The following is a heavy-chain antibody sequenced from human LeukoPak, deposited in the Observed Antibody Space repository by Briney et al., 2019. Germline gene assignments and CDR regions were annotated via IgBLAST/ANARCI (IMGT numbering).Heavy chain of an antibody. CDR3: ARSAYSYGIGY. V-gene: IGHV4-34*01. Sequence: PSETLSLTCAVYGGSFSGYYWSWIRQPPGKGLEWIGEINHSGSTNYSPSLKSRVTISVDTSKNQFSLKLSSVTAADTAVYYCARSAYSYGIGYWGQGTLVTVSS. CDR2: INHSGST. CDR1: GGSFSGYY. D-gene: IGHD5-18*01. J-gene: IGHJ4*02.